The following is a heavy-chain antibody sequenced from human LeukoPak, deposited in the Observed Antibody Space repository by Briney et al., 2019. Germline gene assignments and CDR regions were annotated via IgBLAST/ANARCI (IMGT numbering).Heavy chain of an antibody. D-gene: IGHD6-19*01. CDR2: ISSSSSYI. CDR1: GFIFNSYT. J-gene: IGHJ4*02. V-gene: IGHV3-21*01. CDR3: ARTLTGMAVAGPKGFDY. Sequence: GGSLRLSCVASGFIFNSYTMSWVRQAPGKGLEWVSSISSSSSYIYYADSVKGRFTISRDNAKNSLYLQMNSLRDEDTAVYYCARTLTGMAVAGPKGFDYWGQGSLVTVSS.